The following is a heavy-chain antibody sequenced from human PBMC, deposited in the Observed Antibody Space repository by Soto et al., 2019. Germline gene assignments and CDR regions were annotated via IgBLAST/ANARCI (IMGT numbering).Heavy chain of an antibody. Sequence: SVKVSCKASGGTFSSYTISWVRQAPGQGLEWMGRIIPILGIANYAQKFQGRVTITADKSTSTAYMELSSLRSEDTAVYYCARAPRFSGIAVAGTELSHWIDPRGPGTLVTVSS. J-gene: IGHJ5*02. D-gene: IGHD6-13*01. CDR2: IIPILGIA. CDR3: ARAPRFSGIAVAGTELSHWIDP. CDR1: GGTFSSYT. V-gene: IGHV1-69*02.